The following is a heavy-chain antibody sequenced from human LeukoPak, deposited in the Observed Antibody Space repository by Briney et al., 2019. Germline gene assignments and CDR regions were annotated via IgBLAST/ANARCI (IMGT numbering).Heavy chain of an antibody. CDR3: AKDQADSSGYYYIDY. D-gene: IGHD3-22*01. V-gene: IGHV3-30*18. CDR2: ISYDGSNK. Sequence: PGGSLRLSCAASGFTSSSYGMHWVSQAPGKGLEWVAVISYDGSNKYYADSVKGRFTISRDNSKNTLYLQMNSLRAEDTAVYYCAKDQADSSGYYYIDYWGQGTLVTVSS. J-gene: IGHJ4*02. CDR1: GFTSSSYG.